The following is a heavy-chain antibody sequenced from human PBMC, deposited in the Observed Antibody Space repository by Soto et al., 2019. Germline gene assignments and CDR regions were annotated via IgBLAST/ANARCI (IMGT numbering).Heavy chain of an antibody. CDR3: ARGNDFWSGYYQSDYFYYGMDV. J-gene: IGHJ6*02. D-gene: IGHD3-3*01. V-gene: IGHV1-69*12. Sequence: QVQLVQSGAEVKKPGSSVKVSCKASGGTFSSYAISWVRQAPGQGLEWMGGIIPIFGTANYEQKFQGRVTITADESTSTAYMELSSLRSEDTAVYYCARGNDFWSGYYQSDYFYYGMDVWGQGTTVTVSS. CDR1: GGTFSSYA. CDR2: IIPIFGTA.